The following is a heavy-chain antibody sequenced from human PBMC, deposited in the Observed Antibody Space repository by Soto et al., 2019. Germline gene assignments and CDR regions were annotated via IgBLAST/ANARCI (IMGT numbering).Heavy chain of an antibody. CDR2: IYYSGST. J-gene: IGHJ4*02. Sequence: NPSETLSLTCTVSGGSISSSSYYWGWIRQPPGKGLEWIGSIYYSGSTYYNPSLKSRVTISVDTSKNQFSLKLSSVTAADTAVYYCARHQYSYGYSSGLGLDFDYWGQGTLVTVSS. V-gene: IGHV4-39*01. D-gene: IGHD5-18*01. CDR3: ARHQYSYGYSSGLGLDFDY. CDR1: GGSISSSSYY.